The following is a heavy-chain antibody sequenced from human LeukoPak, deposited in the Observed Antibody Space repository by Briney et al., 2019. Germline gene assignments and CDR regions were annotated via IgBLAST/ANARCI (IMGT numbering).Heavy chain of an antibody. CDR1: GFTFSSYA. Sequence: KPGGSLRLSCAASGFTFSSYAMSWVRQAPGKGLEWVSSISSSSSYIYYADSVKGRFTISRDNAKNSLYLQMNSLRAEDTAVYYCAGSGIAVAGFDYWGQGTLVTVSS. V-gene: IGHV3-21*01. CDR3: AGSGIAVAGFDY. CDR2: ISSSSSYI. J-gene: IGHJ4*02. D-gene: IGHD6-19*01.